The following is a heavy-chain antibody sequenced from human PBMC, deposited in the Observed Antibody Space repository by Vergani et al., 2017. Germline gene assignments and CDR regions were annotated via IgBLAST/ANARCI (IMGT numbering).Heavy chain of an antibody. CDR2: IYYSGST. CDR3: ARQRGP. V-gene: IGHV4-59*11. Sequence: QVQLQESGPGLVKPSETLSLTCTVSGGSISSHYWSWIRQPPGKGLEWIGYIYYSGSTNYNPSLKSRVTISVDTSKNQFSLKLSSVTAADTAVYYCARQRGPWGQGTLVTVSS. J-gene: IGHJ5*02. D-gene: IGHD3-10*01. CDR1: GGSISSHY.